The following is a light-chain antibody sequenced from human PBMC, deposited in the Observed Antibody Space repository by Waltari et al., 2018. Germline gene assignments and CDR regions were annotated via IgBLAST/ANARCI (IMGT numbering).Light chain of an antibody. Sequence: QSALTQPASVSGSPGQSITISCTGTSNDIGLYDYVSWYQQYPGKAPKLIIYDVSNRPSGVSNRFSGSKSGNTASLTISGLQAEDEADYYCSSYSRSSTLVMFGGGAKLTV. J-gene: IGLJ3*02. CDR1: SNDIGLYDY. CDR3: SSYSRSSTLVM. V-gene: IGLV2-14*01. CDR2: DVS.